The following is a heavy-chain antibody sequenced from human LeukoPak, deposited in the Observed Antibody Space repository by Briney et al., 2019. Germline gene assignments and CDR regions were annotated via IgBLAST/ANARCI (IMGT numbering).Heavy chain of an antibody. Sequence: SETPSLTCTVSGGSISSYYWSWIRQPPGKGLEWIGYIYYSGSTNYNPSLKSRVTISVDTSKNQFSLRLSSVTAADTAVYYCARARGYSYGSYMDVWGKGTTVTVSS. CDR3: ARARGYSYGSYMDV. CDR1: GGSISSYY. CDR2: IYYSGST. V-gene: IGHV4-59*01. J-gene: IGHJ6*03. D-gene: IGHD5-18*01.